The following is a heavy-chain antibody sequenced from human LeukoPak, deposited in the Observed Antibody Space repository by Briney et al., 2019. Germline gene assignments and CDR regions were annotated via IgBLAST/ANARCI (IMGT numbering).Heavy chain of an antibody. CDR1: GFTFSNYN. CDR2: MTYDGNNE. CDR3: AREATSGWYDY. J-gene: IGHJ4*02. V-gene: IGHV3-30-3*01. D-gene: IGHD6-19*01. Sequence: GGSLRLSCAASGFTFSNYNIHWVRQAPGKGLEWVAVMTYDGNNEYYADSVKGRFTTSRDNSKNTLFLQMNSLRAEDTAVYYCAREATSGWYDYWGQGTLVTVSS.